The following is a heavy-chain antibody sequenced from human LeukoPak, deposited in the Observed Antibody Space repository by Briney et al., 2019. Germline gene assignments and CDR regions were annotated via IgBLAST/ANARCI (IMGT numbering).Heavy chain of an antibody. CDR1: GGTFSSYA. V-gene: IGHV1-69*05. D-gene: IGHD3-22*01. J-gene: IGHJ3*02. CDR2: IIPIFGTA. Sequence: ASVKVSCKASGGTFSSYAISWVRQAPGQGLEWMGGIIPIFGTANYAQKFQGRVTITTDESTSTAYMELSSLRSDDTAVYYCARDYYYDSSGFDAFDIWGQGTMVTVSS. CDR3: ARDYYYDSSGFDAFDI.